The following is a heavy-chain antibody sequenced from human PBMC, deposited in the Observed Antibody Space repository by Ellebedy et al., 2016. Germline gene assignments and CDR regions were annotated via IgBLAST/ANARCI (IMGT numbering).Heavy chain of an antibody. V-gene: IGHV1-46*01. CDR2: INPSGGST. D-gene: IGHD2-15*01. J-gene: IGHJ1*01. Sequence: ASVKVSXXASGYTFTGYYMHWVRQAPGQGLEWMGIINPSGGSTSYAQKFQGRVTMTRDTSTSTVYMELSSLRSEDTAVYYCAPTLRAAEYFQHWGQGTLVTVSS. CDR1: GYTFTGYY. CDR3: APTLRAAEYFQH.